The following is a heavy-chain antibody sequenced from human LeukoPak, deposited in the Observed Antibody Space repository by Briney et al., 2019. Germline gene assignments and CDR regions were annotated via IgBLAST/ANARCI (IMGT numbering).Heavy chain of an antibody. CDR2: INHSGST. J-gene: IGHJ5*02. CDR1: GGSFSGYY. D-gene: IGHD3-9*01. CDR3: ARSCSVLRYFDWLSKRNWFDP. V-gene: IGHV4-34*01. Sequence: SETLSLTCAVYGGSFSGYYWSWIRQPPGKGLEWIGEINHSGSTNYNPSLKSRVTISVDTSKNQFSLKLSSVTAADTAVYYCARSCSVLRYFDWLSKRNWFDPWGQGTLVTVSS.